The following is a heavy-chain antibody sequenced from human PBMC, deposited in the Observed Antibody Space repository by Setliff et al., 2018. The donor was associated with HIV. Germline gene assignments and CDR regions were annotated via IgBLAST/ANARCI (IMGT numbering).Heavy chain of an antibody. D-gene: IGHD3-16*01. CDR1: GFSFSDYS. V-gene: IGHV3-48*04. Sequence: PGGSLRLSCAASGFSFSDYSMNWVRQAPGKGLEWVSFISSSSSTIYYADSVKGRFTISRDDSKNTLYLQMNSLRVDDTAVYYCAKGVKWLDPWGQGIQVTVS. CDR3: AKGVKWLDP. J-gene: IGHJ5*02. CDR2: ISSSSSTI.